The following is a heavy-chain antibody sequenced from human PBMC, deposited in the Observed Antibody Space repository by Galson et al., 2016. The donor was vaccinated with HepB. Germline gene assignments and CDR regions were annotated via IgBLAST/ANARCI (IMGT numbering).Heavy chain of an antibody. CDR1: GYSLTELS. V-gene: IGHV1-24*01. J-gene: IGHJ3*02. D-gene: IGHD2-15*01. CDR3: ASGPIGVVVDDAFEI. CDR2: FDPEDVQI. Sequence: SVKVSCKVSGYSLTELSVHWVRQAPGKGPEWMGGFDPEDVQISYAQKFQGRVIMTEDTSTDTAYMELSSLRSEDTAVYYCASGPIGVVVDDAFEIWGQGTMVTVSS.